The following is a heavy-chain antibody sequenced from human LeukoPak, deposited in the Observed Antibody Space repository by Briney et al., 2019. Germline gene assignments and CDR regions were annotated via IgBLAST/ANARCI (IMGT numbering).Heavy chain of an antibody. D-gene: IGHD3-22*01. CDR1: NYNLRSHG. Sequence: GASVKVSCKASNYNLRSHGLSWVRQAPGQGLEWMGWVSGYNGDTKYAQNFQGRVTMTADTSTSTAYMELRSLRSDDTAVYYCARGHYYDSSGYYYRRNFYYYYGMDVWGQGTTVTVSS. CDR3: ARGHYYDSSGYYYRRNFYYYYGMDV. V-gene: IGHV1-18*01. J-gene: IGHJ6*02. CDR2: VSGYNGDT.